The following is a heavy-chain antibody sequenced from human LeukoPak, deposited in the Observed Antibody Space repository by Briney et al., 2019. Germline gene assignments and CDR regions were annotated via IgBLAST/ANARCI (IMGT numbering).Heavy chain of an antibody. J-gene: IGHJ6*02. CDR1: GYTLTELS. D-gene: IGHD3-9*01. CDR2: FDPEDGET. V-gene: IGHV1-24*01. CDR3: AREHDILTAYCMDV. Sequence: PGASVKVSCKVSGYTLTELSMHWVRQAPGKGLEWMGGFDPEDGETIYAQKFQGRVTIARDTSASTAYMELSSLRSEDTAVYFCAREHDILTAYCMDVWGQGTTVTVSS.